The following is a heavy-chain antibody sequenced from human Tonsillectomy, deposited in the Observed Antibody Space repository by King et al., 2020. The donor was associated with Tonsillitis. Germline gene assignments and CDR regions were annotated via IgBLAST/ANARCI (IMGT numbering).Heavy chain of an antibody. CDR1: GFTFISYW. CDR3: AKYGDWYFDY. V-gene: IGHV3-7*01. CDR2: IKPDGSDQ. J-gene: IGHJ4*02. D-gene: IGHD4-17*01. Sequence: VQLVESGGGLVQPGGSLRLSCVASGFTFISYWMSWVRQAPGKGLEWVANIKPDGSDQHYVDSVKGRITISRDNAKNSLSLQMNNLRPEDTAVYYCAKYGDWYFDYWGQGTLVTVSS.